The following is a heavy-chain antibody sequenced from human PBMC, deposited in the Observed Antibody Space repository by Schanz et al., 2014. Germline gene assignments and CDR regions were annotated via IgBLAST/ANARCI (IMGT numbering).Heavy chain of an antibody. CDR1: GFTASSHS. CDR3: AKIERNED. D-gene: IGHD1-1*01. CDR2: IGTSGGT. V-gene: IGHV3-23*04. J-gene: IGHJ4*02. Sequence: EVQLVESGGGLVKPGGSLKLSCGVSGFTASSHSMNWVRQAPGKGLEWVSTIGTSGGTNYAESVKGRFTISRDNSKNTLYLQMNSLRAEDTAVYFCAKIERNEDWGQGTLVTVSP.